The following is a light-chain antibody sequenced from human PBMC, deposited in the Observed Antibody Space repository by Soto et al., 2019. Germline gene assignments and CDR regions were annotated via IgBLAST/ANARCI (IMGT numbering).Light chain of an antibody. CDR3: QQYNKWPPYT. Sequence: EIVMTQSPANLSVSPGERATLSCRASQSVSSNLAWYQQKPGQGPRLLIYGASTRATSIPARFSGSGSGTEFTLPIHHQQSEDFAVYYCQQYNKWPPYTFGQGTKLEIK. V-gene: IGKV3-15*01. J-gene: IGKJ2*01. CDR1: QSVSSN. CDR2: GAS.